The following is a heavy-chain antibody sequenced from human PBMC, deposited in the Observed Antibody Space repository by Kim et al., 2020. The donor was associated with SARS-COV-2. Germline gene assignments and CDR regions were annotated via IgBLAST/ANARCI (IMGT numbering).Heavy chain of an antibody. V-gene: IGHV3-11*04. CDR3: ARGGYRYRVGDY. J-gene: IGHJ4*02. D-gene: IGHD5-18*01. Sequence: YYADTVKGRFTISRDNAKNSLYLQMNSLRAEDTAVYYCARGGYRYRVGDYWGQGTLVTVSS.